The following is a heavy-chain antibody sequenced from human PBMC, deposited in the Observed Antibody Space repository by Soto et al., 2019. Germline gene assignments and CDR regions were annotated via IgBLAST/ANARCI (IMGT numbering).Heavy chain of an antibody. Sequence: EVQLVESGGGLVQPGGSLRLSCAASGFTFSSYWMHWVRQAPGKGLVWVSRINSDGSSTSYADSVKGRFTISRDNAKNTLYLQMNSLRAEDTAVYYXAXXGXXPPFFDYWGQGTLVTVSS. CDR2: INSDGSST. J-gene: IGHJ4*02. CDR1: GFTFSSYW. V-gene: IGHV3-74*01. CDR3: AXXGXXPPFFDY.